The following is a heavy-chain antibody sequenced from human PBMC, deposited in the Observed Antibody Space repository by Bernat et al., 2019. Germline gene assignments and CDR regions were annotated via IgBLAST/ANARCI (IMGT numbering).Heavy chain of an antibody. V-gene: IGHV3-23*01. D-gene: IGHD3-16*01. J-gene: IGHJ6*02. Sequence: EVQLLESGGGLVQPGGSLRLSCAASGFTFRFSTYVLNCVCQAPGKGLEWASVVSGGGGSTYYADSVKGRFTISRDNSKNTVYLHMNSLRAEDTALFYCAIWGGNYDGMDVWGQGTTVSVSS. CDR1: GFTFRFSTYV. CDR3: AIWGGNYDGMDV. CDR2: VSGGGGST.